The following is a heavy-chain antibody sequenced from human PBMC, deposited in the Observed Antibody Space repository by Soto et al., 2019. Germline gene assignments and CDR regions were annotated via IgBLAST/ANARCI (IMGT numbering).Heavy chain of an antibody. Sequence: QVQLVESGGGVVQPGRSLRLSCAASGFTFSSYGMHWVRQAPGKGLEWVAVIWYDGSNKYYADSVKGRFTISRDNSKNTLYLQMNSLRAEGTAVYYCARGRSSSSWYNGGWFDPWGQGTLVTVSS. CDR1: GFTFSSYG. V-gene: IGHV3-33*01. CDR3: ARGRSSSSWYNGGWFDP. J-gene: IGHJ5*02. D-gene: IGHD6-13*01. CDR2: IWYDGSNK.